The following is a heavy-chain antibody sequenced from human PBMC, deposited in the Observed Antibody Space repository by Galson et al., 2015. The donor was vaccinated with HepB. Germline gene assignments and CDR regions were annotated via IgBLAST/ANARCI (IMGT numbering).Heavy chain of an antibody. D-gene: IGHD3-22*01. CDR3: ARGAPERIGFYYDSSGYNWFDP. J-gene: IGHJ5*02. CDR2: INPNDGSA. Sequence: SVKVSCKASGYIFTTNYIQWVRQTPGQGLEWMGIINPNDGSATYAQKFQGRASMKRDTSTSTVSMELSSLASEDTAVYYCARGAPERIGFYYDSSGYNWFDPWGQGTLVTVSS. CDR1: GYIFTTNY. V-gene: IGHV1-46*01.